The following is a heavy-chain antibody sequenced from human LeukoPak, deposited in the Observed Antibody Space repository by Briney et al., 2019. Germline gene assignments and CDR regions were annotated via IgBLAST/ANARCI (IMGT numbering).Heavy chain of an antibody. D-gene: IGHD2-8*01. J-gene: IGHJ5*02. CDR3: AREQSVLMVYAAPFDP. CDR1: GGSFSGYY. CDR2: INHSGST. Sequence: PSETLSLTCAAYGGSFSGYYWSWIRQPPGKGLEWIGEINHSGSTNYNPSLKSRVTISVDASKNQFSLKLSSVTAADTAVYYCAREQSVLMVYAAPFDPWGQGTLVTVSS. V-gene: IGHV4-34*01.